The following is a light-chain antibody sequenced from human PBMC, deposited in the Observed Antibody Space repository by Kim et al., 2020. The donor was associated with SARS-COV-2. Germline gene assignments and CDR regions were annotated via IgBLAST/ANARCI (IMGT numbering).Light chain of an antibody. CDR3: HQYGSSPWT. CDR2: GAS. CDR1: QTVNSRY. J-gene: IGKJ1*01. Sequence: PGERATLACRASQTVNSRYLAWYQQTPGQATRLRIYGASTRAAGIPDRFSGSGSGTDFTLTISRLEPEDFAVYYCHQYGSSPWTSGHGTKVDIK. V-gene: IGKV3-20*01.